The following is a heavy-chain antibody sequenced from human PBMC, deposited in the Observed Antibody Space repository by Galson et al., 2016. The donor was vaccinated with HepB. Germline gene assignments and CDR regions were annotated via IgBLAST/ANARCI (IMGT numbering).Heavy chain of an antibody. V-gene: IGHV4-31*03. CDR2: ISYSGST. Sequence: TLSLTCTVSGDSVSSGGYSWSWLRQHPGKGLEWIGYISYSGSTFYNPSPRTRVTISVDTSKNQFSLELRSVTAADTGTYYCARADTWFRESPQVNPNHGLDVWGTGSTVTVSS. CDR3: ARADTWFRESPQVNPNHGLDV. D-gene: IGHD3-10*01. J-gene: IGHJ6*04. CDR1: GDSVSSGGYS.